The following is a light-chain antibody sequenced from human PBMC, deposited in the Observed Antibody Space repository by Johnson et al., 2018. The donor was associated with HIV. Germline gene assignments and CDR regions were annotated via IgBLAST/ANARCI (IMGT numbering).Light chain of an antibody. CDR1: ISNIGDNF. Sequence: HSVLTQPPSVSAAPGQKVTISCSGSISNIGDNFVSWYQQFPGTAPKLLIYENNRRPSGIPDRFSVSKSGTSATLGITGLQTWDEAVYYCGTWDGSLSGYGFGTGTKVTVL. CDR3: GTWDGSLSGYG. V-gene: IGLV1-51*02. J-gene: IGLJ1*01. CDR2: ENN.